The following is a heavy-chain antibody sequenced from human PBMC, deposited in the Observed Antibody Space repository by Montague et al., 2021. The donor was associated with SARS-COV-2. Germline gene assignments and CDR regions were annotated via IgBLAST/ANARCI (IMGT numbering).Heavy chain of an antibody. CDR1: GASISSANDY. CDR3: ARVVGFDFDY. CDR2: ISTSGST. V-gene: IGHV4-61*09. D-gene: IGHD2-21*01. J-gene: IGHJ4*02. Sequence: TLSLTCSVSGASISSANDYWTWIRQPAGKGLEWIGHISTSGSTNYNPSLKSRVTISVDTSKNQFSLKLSSVTAADTAVYYCARVVGFDFDYWGQGTLVTVSS.